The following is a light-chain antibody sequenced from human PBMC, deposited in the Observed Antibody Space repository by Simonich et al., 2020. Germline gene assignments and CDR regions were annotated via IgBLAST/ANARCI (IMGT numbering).Light chain of an antibody. CDR2: DVS. CDR3: SSYTSSSTFPYV. J-gene: IGLJ1*01. V-gene: IGLV2-14*01. Sequence: QSALTQPASVSGSPGQSITISCTGTSSDDGGYNYVSWYQQHPGKAPKLMIYDVSKRPSGVSNRFSGSKSGNTASLTISGLQAEDEADYYCSSYTSSSTFPYVFGTGTKVTVL. CDR1: SSDDGGYNY.